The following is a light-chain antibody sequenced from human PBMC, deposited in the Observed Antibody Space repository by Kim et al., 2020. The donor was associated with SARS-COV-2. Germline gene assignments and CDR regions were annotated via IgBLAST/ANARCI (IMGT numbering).Light chain of an antibody. CDR2: GND. J-gene: IGLJ3*02. Sequence: LTQPPSASGTPGQRVTISCSGTASNIGNNPVSWYQQLPGTAPKLLIYGNDERPSRVPDRFSGSKSGTSASLAISGLQSDDEADYYCAAWDDSLNGRMFGGGTQLTVL. CDR3: AAWDDSLNGRM. CDR1: ASNIGNNP. V-gene: IGLV1-44*01.